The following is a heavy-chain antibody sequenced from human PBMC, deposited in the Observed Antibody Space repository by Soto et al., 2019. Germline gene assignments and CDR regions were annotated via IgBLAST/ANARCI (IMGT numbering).Heavy chain of an antibody. CDR2: IWFNGINK. J-gene: IGHJ4*02. V-gene: IGHV3-33*01. CDR1: GFNFNNYG. D-gene: IGHD2-2*01. Sequence: QVQLVESGGGVVQPGRSLRLSCAASGFNFNNYGMHWVRQAPGKGLEWVAFIWFNGINKYYAESVKGRFAISRDNSEDSLLLQRDSLRVDDTGVYYCVRDGDFSTGFGKDYWGQGTLVTVSS. CDR3: VRDGDFSTGFGKDY.